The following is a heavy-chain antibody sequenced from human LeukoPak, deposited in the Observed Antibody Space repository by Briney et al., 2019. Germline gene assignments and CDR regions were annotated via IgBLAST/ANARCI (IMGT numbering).Heavy chain of an antibody. J-gene: IGHJ4*02. CDR2: IKSKTDGGTS. Sequence: KPGGSLRLSCAASGFTFSNAWMKWVRQAPGKGLEWVGRIKSKTDGGTSDYAAPVKGRFTISRDDSKNTLYLQMNSLKTEDTAVYYCTTEERVSSGYCSGGSCYIDYWGQGTLVTVSP. V-gene: IGHV3-15*01. CDR1: GFTFSNAW. D-gene: IGHD2-15*01. CDR3: TTEERVSSGYCSGGSCYIDY.